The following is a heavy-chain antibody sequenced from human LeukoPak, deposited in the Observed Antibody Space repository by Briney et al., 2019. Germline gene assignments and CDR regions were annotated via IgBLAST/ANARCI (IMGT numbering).Heavy chain of an antibody. CDR3: AREGYCSSTSCYLVNY. D-gene: IGHD2-2*01. CDR1: GFTFSSYW. J-gene: IGHJ4*02. Sequence: GGSLRLSCAASGFTFSSYWMHWVRQAPGKGLEWVSAISGSGGSTYYADSVKGRFTISRDNSKNTLYLQMNSLRAEDTAVYYCAREGYCSSTSCYLVNYWGQGTLVTVSS. V-gene: IGHV3-23*01. CDR2: ISGSGGST.